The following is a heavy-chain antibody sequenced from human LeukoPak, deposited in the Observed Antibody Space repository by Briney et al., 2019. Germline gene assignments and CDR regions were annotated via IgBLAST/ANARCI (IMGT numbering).Heavy chain of an antibody. Sequence: GRSLRLSCAASGFTFDDYAMHWVRQAPGKGLEWVPGISWNSGSIDYADSVKGRFTISRDNAKNSLYLQMNSLRAEDTALYYCAKDMYTNGAPAANFDYWGQGTLVTVSS. D-gene: IGHD2-8*01. CDR2: ISWNSGSI. CDR1: GFTFDDYA. CDR3: AKDMYTNGAPAANFDY. J-gene: IGHJ4*02. V-gene: IGHV3-9*01.